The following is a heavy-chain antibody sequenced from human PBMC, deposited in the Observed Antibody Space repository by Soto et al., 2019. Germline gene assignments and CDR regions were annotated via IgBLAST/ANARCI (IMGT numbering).Heavy chain of an antibody. J-gene: IGHJ4*02. CDR1: GGSISSGGYY. V-gene: IGHV4-31*03. CDR2: IYNSGST. CDR3: ARWLGYGPHFDY. D-gene: IGHD5-12*01. Sequence: SETLSLTCTVSGGSISSGGYYWRWIRQHPGKGLEWIGYIYNSGSTYYNPSLESRVTISVDTSKNQFSLKLSSVTAADTAVYYCARWLGYGPHFDYWGQGTLVTVSS.